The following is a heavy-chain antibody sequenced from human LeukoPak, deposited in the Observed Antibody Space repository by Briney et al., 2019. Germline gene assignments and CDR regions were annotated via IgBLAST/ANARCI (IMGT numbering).Heavy chain of an antibody. Sequence: GASVKVSCKASGYTFTSYGISWVRQAPGQGLEWMGWISAYNGNTNYAQKLQGRVTMTTDTSTSTAYMELRSLRSDDMAVYYCARSYRPRYCSGGSCDYYYYGMDVWGQGTTVTVSS. CDR2: ISAYNGNT. J-gene: IGHJ6*02. CDR1: GYTFTSYG. D-gene: IGHD2-15*01. CDR3: ARSYRPRYCSGGSCDYYYYGMDV. V-gene: IGHV1-18*03.